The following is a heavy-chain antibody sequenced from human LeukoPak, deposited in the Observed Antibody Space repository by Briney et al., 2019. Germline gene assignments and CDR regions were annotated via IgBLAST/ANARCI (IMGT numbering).Heavy chain of an antibody. V-gene: IGHV4-59*01. J-gene: IGHJ3*02. CDR1: GGSISSYH. CDR2: IFSSGKT. D-gene: IGHD6-19*01. CDR3: ARSGGAVADDAFDI. Sequence: SETLSLTCKVSGGSISSYHWSWIRQPPGKGLEWIGYIFSSGKTNYNPSLKSRVTISVDTSKNQFSLNVSSVTAADTAVYYCARSGGAVADDAFDIWGQGTMVTVPS.